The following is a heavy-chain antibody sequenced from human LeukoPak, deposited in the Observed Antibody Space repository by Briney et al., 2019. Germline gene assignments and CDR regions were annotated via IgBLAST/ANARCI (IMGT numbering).Heavy chain of an antibody. CDR2: INPNSGGT. D-gene: IGHD6-19*01. V-gene: IGHV1-2*02. CDR1: GYTFSGYY. J-gene: IGHJ4*02. CDR3: ARDGLAGTSLDY. Sequence: ASVKVSCKASGYTFSGYYMHWVRQAPGQGLEWMGWINPNSGGTNYAQKFQGRVTMTRDTSISTAYMDLSRLRSDDTAVYYCARDGLAGTSLDYWGQGTLVTVSS.